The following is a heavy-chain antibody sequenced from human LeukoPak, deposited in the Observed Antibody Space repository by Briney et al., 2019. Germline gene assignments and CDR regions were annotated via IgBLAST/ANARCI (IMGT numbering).Heavy chain of an antibody. CDR2: ISDGGGTT. CDR3: AKGARSSGWYSCVDY. D-gene: IGHD6-19*01. J-gene: IGHJ4*02. V-gene: IGHV3-23*01. Sequence: TGGSLRLSCAASGFTFSSYAMNWVRQAPGKGLEWVSAISDGGGTTYYADSVKGRFTISRDNSKNTLYLQMNRLRVDDTAVYYCAKGARSSGWYSCVDYWGQGTLVTVSS. CDR1: GFTFSSYA.